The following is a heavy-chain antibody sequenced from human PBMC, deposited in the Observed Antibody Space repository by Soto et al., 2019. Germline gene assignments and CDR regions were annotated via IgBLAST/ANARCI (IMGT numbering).Heavy chain of an antibody. CDR2: ISGGGSGP. CDR3: AKDQSEVYSSAFNSPLEA. D-gene: IGHD3-22*01. J-gene: IGHJ5*02. V-gene: IGHV3-23*01. Sequence: EVQLLESGGDLIQRGGSLRLSCEASGFRFSSHAMTWVRQAPGKGLEWVAPISGGGSGPFYADSVRGRFTISRDNSNNALYLDMTSLRPEDTAVYHCAKDQSEVYSSAFNSPLEAWGQGTLVAVSS. CDR1: GFRFSSHA.